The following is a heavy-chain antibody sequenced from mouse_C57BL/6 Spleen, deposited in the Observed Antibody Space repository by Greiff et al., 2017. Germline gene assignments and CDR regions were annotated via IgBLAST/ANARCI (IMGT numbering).Heavy chain of an antibody. Sequence: QVQLQQPGAELVKPGASVKLSCKASGYTFTSSWMQWVKQRPGQGLEWIGVIDPSDSYTNYNQKFKGKATLTVDTSSSTAYLQLSSLTSEDSAVYYCARSAYYSNDYFDYWGQGTTLTVSS. CDR2: IDPSDSYT. D-gene: IGHD2-5*01. CDR3: ARSAYYSNDYFDY. J-gene: IGHJ2*01. CDR1: GYTFTSSW. V-gene: IGHV1-50*01.